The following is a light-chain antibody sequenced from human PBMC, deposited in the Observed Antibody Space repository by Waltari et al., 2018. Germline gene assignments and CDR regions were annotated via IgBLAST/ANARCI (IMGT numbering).Light chain of an antibody. Sequence: DIQMTQSPSTLSASVGDRVTLTCRASQSISIYLAWYPQKPGKAPKVLIYKAFSLESGVPSRFSGGGSGTEFTLTINSLQPDDFATYYCQQFHSIPYTFGQGTRLEIK. CDR1: QSISIY. CDR2: KAF. V-gene: IGKV1-5*03. CDR3: QQFHSIPYT. J-gene: IGKJ2*01.